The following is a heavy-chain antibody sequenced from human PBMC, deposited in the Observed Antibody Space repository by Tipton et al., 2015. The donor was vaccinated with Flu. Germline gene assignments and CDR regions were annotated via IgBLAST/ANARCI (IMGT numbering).Heavy chain of an antibody. Sequence: TLSLTCTVSGGSITSSSYYWGWIRQPPGKGLEWIGNIFYSGSTFYNPSLKSRVTISVDTSKNQFSLKLSSVTAADTAVYYCAKVSSSSSYYYFDYWGQGILVTVSS. V-gene: IGHV4-39*07. CDR3: AKVSSSSSYYYFDY. CDR2: IFYSGST. D-gene: IGHD6-6*01. CDR1: GGSITSSSYY. J-gene: IGHJ4*02.